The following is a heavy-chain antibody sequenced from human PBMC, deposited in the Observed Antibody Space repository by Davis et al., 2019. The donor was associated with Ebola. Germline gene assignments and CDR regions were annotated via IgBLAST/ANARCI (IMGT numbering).Heavy chain of an antibody. V-gene: IGHV1-69*13. CDR3: VRGSQDTTIFLDFIY. CDR2: ITPIFGTA. J-gene: IGHJ4*02. Sequence: AASVKVSCKASGGTFSRSAISWVRQAPGQGLEWMGGITPIFGTANYAQKFQGRVTITADESASTAYLEVRSLRSEDTAVYYCVRGSQDTTIFLDFIYWGQGTLVIVSS. CDR1: GGTFSRSA. D-gene: IGHD5-18*01.